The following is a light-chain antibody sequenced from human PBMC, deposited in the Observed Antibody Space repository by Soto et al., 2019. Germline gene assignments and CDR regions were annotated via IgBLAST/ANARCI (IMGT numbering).Light chain of an antibody. CDR3: SSYAGSNTFV. CDR1: SSDVGGYPY. V-gene: IGLV2-8*01. Sequence: QSALTQPPSASGSPGQSVIISCTGTSSDVGGYPYVSWYQQHPGKVPKLMIYETTKRPSGVPDRFSASKSGNTASLTVSGLQAEDEAEYYCSSYAGSNTFVFGGGTQLTVL. J-gene: IGLJ2*01. CDR2: ETT.